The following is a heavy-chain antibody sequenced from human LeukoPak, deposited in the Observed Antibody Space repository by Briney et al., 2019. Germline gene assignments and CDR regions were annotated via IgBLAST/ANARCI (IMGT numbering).Heavy chain of an antibody. CDR3: AELGITMIGDV. CDR2: IYSGGST. V-gene: IGHV3-53*01. Sequence: GGSLRLSCAASGFTVSSNYMSWVRQAPAKGLEWVSVIYSGGSTYYADSVKGRFTISRDNSKNTLYLQMNSLRAEDTAVYYCAELGITMIGDVWGKGTTVTISS. J-gene: IGHJ6*04. CDR1: GFTVSSNY. D-gene: IGHD3-10*02.